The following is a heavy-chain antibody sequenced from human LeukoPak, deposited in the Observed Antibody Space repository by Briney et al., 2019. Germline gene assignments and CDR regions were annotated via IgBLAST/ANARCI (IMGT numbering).Heavy chain of an antibody. Sequence: SETLSLTCGVYGGSFSGYYWSWIRQPPGKGLEWIGEINHSGSTNYNPSLKSRVTISVDTSKNQFSLKLSSVTAADTAVYYCARAGPDIVVVPAASGFDYWGQGTLVTVSS. J-gene: IGHJ4*02. CDR3: ARAGPDIVVVPAASGFDY. V-gene: IGHV4-34*01. CDR2: INHSGST. D-gene: IGHD2-2*01. CDR1: GGSFSGYY.